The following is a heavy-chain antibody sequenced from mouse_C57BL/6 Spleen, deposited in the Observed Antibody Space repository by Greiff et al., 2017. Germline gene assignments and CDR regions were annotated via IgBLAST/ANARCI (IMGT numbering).Heavy chain of an antibody. CDR3: TRKDGSSYGYAMDY. J-gene: IGHJ4*01. D-gene: IGHD1-1*01. V-gene: IGHV1-15*01. CDR1: GYTFTDYE. Sequence: QVQLQQSGAELVRPGASVTLSCKASGYTFTDYEMHWVKQTPVHGLEWIGAIDPETGGTAYNQKFKGKAILTADKSSSTAYMELRSLTSEDSAVYYCTRKDGSSYGYAMDYWGQGTSVTVSS. CDR2: IDPETGGT.